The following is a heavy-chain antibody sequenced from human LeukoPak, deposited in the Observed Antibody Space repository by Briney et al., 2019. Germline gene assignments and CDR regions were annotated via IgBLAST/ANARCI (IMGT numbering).Heavy chain of an antibody. D-gene: IGHD3-3*01. J-gene: IGHJ4*02. CDR3: AREDYDFWSGYYSKVNFDY. Sequence: GGSLRLSCAPSGFTFSSYSMNWVRQAPGKGLEWVSSISSSSSYIYYADSVKGRFTISRDNAKNSLYLQMNSLRAEDTAVYYCAREDYDFWSGYYSKVNFDYWGQGTLVTVSS. V-gene: IGHV3-21*01. CDR1: GFTFSSYS. CDR2: ISSSSSYI.